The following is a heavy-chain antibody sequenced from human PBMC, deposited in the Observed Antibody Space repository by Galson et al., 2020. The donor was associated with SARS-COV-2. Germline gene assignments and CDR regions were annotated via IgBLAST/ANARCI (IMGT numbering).Heavy chain of an antibody. CDR1: GFTFDDYA. CDR3: AKLPRLGYCSSTSCYHDAFDI. CDR2: ISWNSGSI. J-gene: IGHJ3*02. D-gene: IGHD2-2*01. Sequence: GGSLRLSCAASGFTFDDYAMHWVRQAPGKGLEWVSGISWNSGSIGYADSVKGRFTISRDNAKNSLYLQMNSLRAEDTALYYCAKLPRLGYCSSTSCYHDAFDIWGQGTMVTVSS. V-gene: IGHV3-9*01.